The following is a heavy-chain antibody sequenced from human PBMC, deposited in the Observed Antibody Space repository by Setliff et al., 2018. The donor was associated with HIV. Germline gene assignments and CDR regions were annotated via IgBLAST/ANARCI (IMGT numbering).Heavy chain of an antibody. CDR1: GGSISSSNYY. V-gene: IGHV4-39*07. Sequence: SETLSLTCAVSGGSISSSNYYWGWVRQPPGKGLEWIGALNYNGNIHYNPSLKSRVAISVDSSKNQFSLKLNFVTAADTAVYYCAREIPDSYGGRGHPLWGQGTLVTVSS. J-gene: IGHJ4*02. D-gene: IGHD3-22*01. CDR3: AREIPDSYGGRGHPL. CDR2: LNYNGNI.